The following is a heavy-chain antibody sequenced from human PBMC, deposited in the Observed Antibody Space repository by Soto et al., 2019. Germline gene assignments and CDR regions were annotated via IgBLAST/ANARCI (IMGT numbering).Heavy chain of an antibody. CDR1: GFTFSSYA. V-gene: IGHV3-23*01. Sequence: GALILACSASGFTFSSYAMSGVRQAPGKGLEWVSAISGSGGSTYYADSVKGRFTISRDNSKNTLYLQMNSLRAEDTAVYYCAKGGSVDTMIVVVITTADFDLWGRGTLVTVSS. CDR2: ISGSGGST. D-gene: IGHD3-22*01. J-gene: IGHJ2*01. CDR3: AKGGSVDTMIVVVITTADFDL.